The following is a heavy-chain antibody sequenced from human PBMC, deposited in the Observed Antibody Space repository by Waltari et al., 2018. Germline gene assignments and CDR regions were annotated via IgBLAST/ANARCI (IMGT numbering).Heavy chain of an antibody. CDR2: IYPFVFVS. J-gene: IGHJ4*02. D-gene: IGHD2-15*01. V-gene: IGHV5-51*03. CDR3: ARYCSGGSCYPLSYFDY. CDR1: GYSFTSYW. Sequence: EVQLVQSGAEVKKPGESLKISCKGSGYSFTSYWIGWVRQMPGKGLEWMGIIYPFVFVSRYSPSFQGQFTLSADKSISTAYLQWSSLKASDTAMYYCARYCSGGSCYPLSYFDYWGQGTLVTVSS.